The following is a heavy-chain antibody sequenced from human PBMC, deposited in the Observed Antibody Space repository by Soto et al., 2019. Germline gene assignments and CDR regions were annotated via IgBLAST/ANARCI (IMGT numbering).Heavy chain of an antibody. CDR3: ARDLYPLAYYFDY. CDR1: GYTFTNHG. J-gene: IGHJ4*02. Sequence: QVQLVQSGAEVKKPGASVKVSCKASGYTFTNHGISWVRQAPGQGLEWLGWISGHNGNTQYAQRLQGRVTMTTDTSRSTAYMELRSLKADDTAVYYCARDLYPLAYYFDYWGQGTLVTVSS. CDR2: ISGHNGNT. V-gene: IGHV1-18*01.